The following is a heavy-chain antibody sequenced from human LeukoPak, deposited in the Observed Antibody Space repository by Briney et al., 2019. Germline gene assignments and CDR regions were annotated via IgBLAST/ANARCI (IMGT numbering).Heavy chain of an antibody. CDR1: GDSISSYY. CDR3: ARHSGAGTGFVY. Sequence: SETLSLTCTVSGDSISSYYWSWIRQPPGKGLEWIANIYYSGSTNYNPSLKSRVTISVDTSNNQFSLKLSSVTAADTAVYYCARHSGAGTGFVYWGQGTLVTVSS. D-gene: IGHD6-19*01. J-gene: IGHJ4*02. V-gene: IGHV4-59*01. CDR2: IYYSGST.